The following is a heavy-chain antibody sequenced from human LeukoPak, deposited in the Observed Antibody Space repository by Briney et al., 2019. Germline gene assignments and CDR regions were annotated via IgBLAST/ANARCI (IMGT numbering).Heavy chain of an antibody. CDR1: GYSFTSYW. CDR3: ARLQRVAAAAGTHDAFDI. Sequence: GESLKISCKGSGYSFTSYWIGWVRQMPGKGLEWMGIIYPGDSDTRYSPSFQGQVTISADKSISTAYLQWSSLKASDTAMYYCARLQRVAAAAGTHDAFDIWGQGTMVTVSS. D-gene: IGHD6-13*01. V-gene: IGHV5-51*01. J-gene: IGHJ3*02. CDR2: IYPGDSDT.